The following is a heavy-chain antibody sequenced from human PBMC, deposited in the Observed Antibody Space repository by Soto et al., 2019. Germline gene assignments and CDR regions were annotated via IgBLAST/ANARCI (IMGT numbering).Heavy chain of an antibody. CDR2: ISAYNGNT. CDR1: GYTFTSYG. Sequence: ASVKVSCKASGYTFTSYGISWVRQAPGQGLEWMGWISAYNGNTNYAQKLQGRVTMATDTSTSTAYMELRSLRSDDTAVYYWARDWARASYQTTRIVVVTGTNFDYWGQGTLVTVSS. CDR3: ARDWARASYQTTRIVVVTGTNFDY. D-gene: IGHD2-21*02. V-gene: IGHV1-18*01. J-gene: IGHJ4*02.